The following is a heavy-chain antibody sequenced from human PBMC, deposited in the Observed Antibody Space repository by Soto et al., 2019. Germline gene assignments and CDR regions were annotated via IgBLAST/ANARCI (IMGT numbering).Heavy chain of an antibody. CDR1: GGTFSSYA. Sequence: SVKVSCKASGGTFSSYAISWVRQAPGQGLEWMGGIIPIFGTANYAQKFQGRVTITADESTSTAYMELSSLRSEDTAVYYCANTKESSGRITIFGVVPSNYGMDVWG. V-gene: IGHV1-69*13. D-gene: IGHD3-3*01. CDR2: IIPIFGTA. J-gene: IGHJ6*02. CDR3: ANTKESSGRITIFGVVPSNYGMDV.